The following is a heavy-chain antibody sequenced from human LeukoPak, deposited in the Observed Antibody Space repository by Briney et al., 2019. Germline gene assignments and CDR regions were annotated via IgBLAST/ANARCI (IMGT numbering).Heavy chain of an antibody. CDR3: APSEGFLEPLVD. D-gene: IGHD3-3*01. Sequence: GGSLRLSCAASGFTFSSYGMHWVRQAPGKGLEWVAVISYDGSNKYYADSVKGRFTISRDNSKNTLYLQMNSLRAEDTAVYYCAPSEGFLEPLVDWGQGTLVTVSS. CDR1: GFTFSSYG. J-gene: IGHJ4*02. CDR2: ISYDGSNK. V-gene: IGHV3-30*03.